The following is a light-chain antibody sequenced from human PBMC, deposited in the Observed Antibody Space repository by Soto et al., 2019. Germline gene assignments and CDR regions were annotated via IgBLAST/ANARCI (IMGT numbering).Light chain of an antibody. CDR2: EVS. CDR1: SRDVGGYNY. J-gene: IGLJ1*01. Sequence: QSVLTQPPSASGSPGQSVTISCTGTSRDVGGYNYVSWYQQHPGKAPKVMIYEVSKRPSGVPDRFSGSKSGNTASLTVSGLQAEDEAEYYCSSYAGSNNYVFGTGTQLTVL. V-gene: IGLV2-8*01. CDR3: SSYAGSNNYV.